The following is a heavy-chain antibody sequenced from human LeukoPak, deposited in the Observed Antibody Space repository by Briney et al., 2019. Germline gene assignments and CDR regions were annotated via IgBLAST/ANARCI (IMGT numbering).Heavy chain of an antibody. Sequence: SETLSLTCTVSGGSISSGGYYWSWIRQPPGKGLEWIGYIYYSGSTNYNPSLKSRVTISVDTSKNQFSLKLSSVTAADTAVYYCAGLSVGITMVRGAQEHWGQGTLVTVSS. CDR3: AGLSVGITMVRGAQEH. CDR2: IYYSGST. J-gene: IGHJ4*02. CDR1: GGSISSGGYY. D-gene: IGHD3-10*01. V-gene: IGHV4-61*08.